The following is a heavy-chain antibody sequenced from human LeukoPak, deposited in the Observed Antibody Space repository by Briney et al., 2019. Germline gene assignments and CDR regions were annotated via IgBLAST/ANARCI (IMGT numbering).Heavy chain of an antibody. CDR1: GFTFSSYA. CDR3: ARGRTTVTTYYFDY. CDR2: ISGSGGST. V-gene: IGHV3-23*01. D-gene: IGHD4-17*01. Sequence: GGSLRLSCAASGFTFSSYAMSWVRKAPGKGLEWVSAISGSGGSTYYADSVKGRFTISRDNSKNTLYLQMNSLRAEDTAVYYCARGRTTVTTYYFDYWGQGTLVTVSS. J-gene: IGHJ4*02.